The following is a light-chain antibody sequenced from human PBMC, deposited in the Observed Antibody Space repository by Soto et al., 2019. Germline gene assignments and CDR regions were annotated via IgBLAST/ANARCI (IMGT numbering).Light chain of an antibody. V-gene: IGKV3-11*01. J-gene: IGKJ3*01. CDR3: QQRSNWPVT. CDR2: DAS. CDR1: QSVSSY. Sequence: EIVLTQSPATLSLSPGERATLCCRASQSVSSYLAWYQQKPGQAPRLLIYDASNRATGIPARFSGSGSGTDFTLTISSLEPEDFAVYYCQQRSNWPVTFGPGTKVDIK.